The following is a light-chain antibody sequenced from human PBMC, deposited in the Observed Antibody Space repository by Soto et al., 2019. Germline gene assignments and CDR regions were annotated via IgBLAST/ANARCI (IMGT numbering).Light chain of an antibody. Sequence: QSALTQPPSASGSPGQSVTISCTGASSDVGKYNFVSWYQQHPGKAPQLMIYDVTERPSGVPDRCSGSKSGNTASPAVSGLQAEDEADYYCTSYAGSSIPVVFGGGTKLTVL. CDR1: SSDVGKYNF. V-gene: IGLV2-8*01. CDR3: TSYAGSSIPVV. CDR2: DVT. J-gene: IGLJ2*01.